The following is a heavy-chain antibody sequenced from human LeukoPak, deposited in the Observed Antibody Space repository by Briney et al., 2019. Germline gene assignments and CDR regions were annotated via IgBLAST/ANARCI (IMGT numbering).Heavy chain of an antibody. V-gene: IGHV4-59*01. CDR3: ATRSTGVAATFDA. CDR1: GDSISSYY. D-gene: IGHD2-15*01. CDR2: IYYSGNS. J-gene: IGHJ4*02. Sequence: KSSETLTLTCTVSGDSISSYYWSWIRQPPGKGLEGIGYIYYSGNSNYIPTLKGRVTISADTSKNEFSLKLSSVTAADTALYYCATRSTGVAATFDAWGQGAMVTVSS.